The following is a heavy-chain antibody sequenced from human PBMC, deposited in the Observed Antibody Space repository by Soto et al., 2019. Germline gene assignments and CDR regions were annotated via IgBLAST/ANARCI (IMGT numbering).Heavy chain of an antibody. V-gene: IGHV3-21*01. CDR1: GFTFSLYS. CDR2: ITSSSSYI. J-gene: IGHJ4*02. CDR3: VRARSTDSRPDY. Sequence: LSLSCAASGFTFSLYSMIWVRQAPGKGLEWVASITSSSSYIYYEDSLKGRFTISRDNAKNSLFLQLDSLRAEDTAVYFCVRARSTDSRPDYWGQGTLVTVSS. D-gene: IGHD3-22*01.